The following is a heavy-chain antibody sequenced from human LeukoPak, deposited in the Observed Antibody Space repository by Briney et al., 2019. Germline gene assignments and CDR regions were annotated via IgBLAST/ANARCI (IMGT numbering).Heavy chain of an antibody. V-gene: IGHV3-23*01. J-gene: IGHJ3*02. Sequence: PGGSLRLSCAASGFTFSSYAMSWVRQAPGKGLEWVSAISGSGGSTYYADSVKGRFTISRDNSKNTLYLQMNSLRAEDTAIYYCAKDGDYYGSGSYYTGHAFDIWGQGTMVTVSS. D-gene: IGHD3-10*01. CDR1: GFTFSSYA. CDR3: AKDGDYYGSGSYYTGHAFDI. CDR2: ISGSGGST.